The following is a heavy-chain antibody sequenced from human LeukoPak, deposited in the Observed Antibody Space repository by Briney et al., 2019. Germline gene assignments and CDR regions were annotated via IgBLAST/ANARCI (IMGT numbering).Heavy chain of an antibody. CDR1: GYTFTRYG. CDR2: ISAYNGNT. Sequence: GASVKVSCQACGYTFTRYGIRGVRQAPGQGLEWMGWISAYNGNTNYAQKLQGRVTMTTDTSTSTAYMELRSLRSDDTAVYYCARDLDYYDSSGYSDYWGQGALVTVSS. V-gene: IGHV1-18*01. J-gene: IGHJ4*02. D-gene: IGHD3-22*01. CDR3: ARDLDYYDSSGYSDY.